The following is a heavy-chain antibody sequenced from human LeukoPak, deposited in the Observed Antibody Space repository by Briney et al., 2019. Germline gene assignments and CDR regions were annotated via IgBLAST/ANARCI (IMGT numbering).Heavy chain of an antibody. Sequence: SETLSLTCTVSGGSINNYYWSWIRQPPGKGLEWIGYIYYSGGTNYNPSLKSRVTISVDTSKNQFSLKLRSVTAADTAVYYCARNLRGGGYYHYYMDVWGKGTTVTVSS. CDR2: IYYSGGT. CDR3: ARNLRGGGYYHYYMDV. V-gene: IGHV4-59*01. CDR1: GGSINNYY. J-gene: IGHJ6*03. D-gene: IGHD3-16*01.